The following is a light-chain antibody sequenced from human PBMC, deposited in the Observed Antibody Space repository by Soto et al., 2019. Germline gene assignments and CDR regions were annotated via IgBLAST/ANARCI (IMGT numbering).Light chain of an antibody. V-gene: IGKV3-15*01. CDR3: QQYNNWPPYT. Sequence: EVVMTQSPGTLSVSPGERATLPCRASQSISRNLAWYQQKPGRAPRLLIYGVSTRATGIPARFSGSGSETEFTLTISSLQSEDFAVYYCQQYNNWPPYTFGQGTKVDIK. J-gene: IGKJ2*01. CDR1: QSISRN. CDR2: GVS.